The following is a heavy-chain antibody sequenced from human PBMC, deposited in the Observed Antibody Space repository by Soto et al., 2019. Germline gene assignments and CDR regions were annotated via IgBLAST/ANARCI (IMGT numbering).Heavy chain of an antibody. D-gene: IGHD6-19*01. V-gene: IGHV3-33*01. CDR2: IWYDGSNK. Sequence: PGGSLGLSCAASGVSVRSYGVHGVRQAPGKGLEWVAVIWYDGSNKYYADSVKGRFTISRDNSKNTLYLQMNSLRAEDTAVYYCTRDRGIGQWLPHWLSYYYYYGMAVWGHGTTVTVSS. J-gene: IGHJ6*02. CDR1: GVSVRSYG. CDR3: TRDRGIGQWLPHWLSYYYYYGMAV.